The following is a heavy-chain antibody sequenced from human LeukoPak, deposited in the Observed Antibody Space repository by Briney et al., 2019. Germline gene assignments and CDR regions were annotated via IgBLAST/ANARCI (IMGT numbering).Heavy chain of an antibody. J-gene: IGHJ4*02. D-gene: IGHD3-10*01. V-gene: IGHV1-18*01. CDR3: ARDASNYYGSSNDY. CDR1: GYTFTNYG. Sequence: ASVKVSCKASGYTFTNYGISWVRQAPGQGLEWMGWISAYNGNTNYAQKLQGRVTMTTDTSTSTAYMELRSLTSDDTAVYYCARDASNYYGSSNDYWGQGTLVTVSS. CDR2: ISAYNGNT.